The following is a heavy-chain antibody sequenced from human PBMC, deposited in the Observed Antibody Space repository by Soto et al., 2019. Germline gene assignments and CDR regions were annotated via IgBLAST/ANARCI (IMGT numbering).Heavy chain of an antibody. D-gene: IGHD2-15*01. CDR2: ISAYNGNT. Sequence: ASVKVSCKASGYTFTSYGISWVRQAPRQGLEGMGWISAYNGNTNYAQKLQGRVTMTTDTSTSTAYMELRSLRSDDTAVYYCASVPRCCSGGSCYADNWFDPWGQGTLVTVSS. CDR1: GYTFTSYG. V-gene: IGHV1-18*04. CDR3: ASVPRCCSGGSCYADNWFDP. J-gene: IGHJ5*02.